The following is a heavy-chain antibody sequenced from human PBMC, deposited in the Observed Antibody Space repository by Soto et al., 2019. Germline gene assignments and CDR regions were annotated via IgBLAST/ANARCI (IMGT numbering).Heavy chain of an antibody. Sequence: PARSLRLSCATSRFSFSSSDMTWVRQAPGKGLEYVSSINYSGRQMFYAGSLRGRFTVSRDNAKNSLYLQMNSLRAEDTAVYYCARKASSDSTGYDYFDYWGQGTMVTVSS. D-gene: IGHD3-22*01. V-gene: IGHV3-21*06. J-gene: IGHJ4*02. CDR3: ARKASSDSTGYDYFDY. CDR2: INYSGRQM. CDR1: RFSFSSSD.